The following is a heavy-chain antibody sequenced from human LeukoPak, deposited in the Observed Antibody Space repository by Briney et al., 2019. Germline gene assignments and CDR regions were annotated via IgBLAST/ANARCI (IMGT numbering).Heavy chain of an antibody. D-gene: IGHD4-17*01. Sequence: SQTLSLTCAISGDSVSSNSAGWNWIRQSPSRGLEWLGRTYYRSKWYNEYAISVRSRITINPDTSKNQFSLQLNSVTPEDTAVYYCARADDGYYDAFDIWGQGTMVTVSS. CDR1: GDSVSSNSAG. J-gene: IGHJ3*02. CDR2: TYYRSKWYN. V-gene: IGHV6-1*01. CDR3: ARADDGYYDAFDI.